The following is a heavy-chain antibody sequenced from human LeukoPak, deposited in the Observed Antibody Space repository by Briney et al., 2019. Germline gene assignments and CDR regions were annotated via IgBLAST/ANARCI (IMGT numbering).Heavy chain of an antibody. CDR2: ISGGGDST. Sequence: GGSLRLSCAASGFTFSSYAMSWVRQAAGKGLEWVSTISGGGDSTYYADSVKGRFTISRDNSKNTLSLQMNSLRAEDTAVYYCAKTPTVTPNYYYYYMDVWGKGTTVTVSS. CDR1: GFTFSSYA. D-gene: IGHD4-11*01. J-gene: IGHJ6*03. CDR3: AKTPTVTPNYYYYYMDV. V-gene: IGHV3-23*01.